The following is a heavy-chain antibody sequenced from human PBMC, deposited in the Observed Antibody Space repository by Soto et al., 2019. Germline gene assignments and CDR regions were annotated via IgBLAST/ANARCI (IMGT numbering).Heavy chain of an antibody. J-gene: IGHJ4*02. CDR2: MYSSGGT. V-gene: IGHV3-66*01. D-gene: IGHD2-15*01. CDR3: TYSSGHARFDY. Sequence: EVQLVESGGGLVQPGGSLRLSCAASGFTVSSNYLSWVRLAPGRGLEWVSIMYSSGGTYYADSVKDRFTISRDNSRNTLYLQILGLIDEDSALYDCTYSSGHARFDYWGQGTLVTVSS. CDR1: GFTVSSNY.